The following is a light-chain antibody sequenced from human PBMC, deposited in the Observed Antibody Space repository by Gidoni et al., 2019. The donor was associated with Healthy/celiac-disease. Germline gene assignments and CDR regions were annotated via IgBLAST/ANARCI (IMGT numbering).Light chain of an antibody. J-gene: IGKJ1*01. CDR2: LGS. V-gene: IGKV2-28*01. Sequence: DIVMTQSPLSPPVTPGEPASISCRSSQSLLHSNGYNYLDWYLQKPGQSPQLLIYLGSNRASGVPDRFSGSGSGTDFTLKISSVEAEDVGVYYCMQALQTPWTFGQGTKVEIK. CDR3: MQALQTPWT. CDR1: QSLLHSNGYNY.